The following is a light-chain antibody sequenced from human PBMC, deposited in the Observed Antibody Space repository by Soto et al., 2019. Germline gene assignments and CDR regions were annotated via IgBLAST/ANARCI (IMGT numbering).Light chain of an antibody. CDR3: QQYNDYSAWT. Sequence: GDIVTITCLSSESIRTWLAWYQHKPGKAPKFLIYDASSLESGVPLRFSGTESGTEFTLTISSLRPDDFATYYCQQYNDYSAWTFGQGTKVDIK. CDR2: DAS. J-gene: IGKJ1*01. V-gene: IGKV1-5*01. CDR1: ESIRTW.